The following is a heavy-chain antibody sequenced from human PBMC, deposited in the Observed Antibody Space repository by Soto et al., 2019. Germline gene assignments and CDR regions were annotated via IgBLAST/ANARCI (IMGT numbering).Heavy chain of an antibody. J-gene: IGHJ4*02. D-gene: IGHD2-15*01. CDR1: GFPFSGYS. Sequence: EVQLLESGGGLVQPGGYLKLSCAASGFPFSGYSLSWVRQTPGKGLEWVAGISGTGYSRYHADSVMGRFSISRDNFKGTLYLELSSLRAEDTALYYFAQSRGASRPTCFFDIWGQGPLVSVSS. V-gene: IGHV3-23*01. CDR2: ISGTGYSR. CDR3: AQSRGASRPTCFFDI.